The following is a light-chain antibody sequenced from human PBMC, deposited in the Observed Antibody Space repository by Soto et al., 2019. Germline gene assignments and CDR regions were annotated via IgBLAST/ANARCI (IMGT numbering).Light chain of an antibody. CDR3: CSYAGRSTWDVV. Sequence: QSVLTQPASVFGSPGQSITISCTGTSSDVGGSGLVSWYQFHPGKAPKLLIFEGFKRPSGVSNRFSGSKSGSTASLTISGLQAEDEADYYCCSYAGRSTWDVVFGGGTKLTVL. V-gene: IGLV2-23*01. CDR1: SSDVGGSGL. CDR2: EGF. J-gene: IGLJ2*01.